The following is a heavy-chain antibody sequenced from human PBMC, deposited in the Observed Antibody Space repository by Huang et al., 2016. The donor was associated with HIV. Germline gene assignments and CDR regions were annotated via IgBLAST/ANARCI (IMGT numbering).Heavy chain of an antibody. D-gene: IGHD1-7*01. V-gene: IGHV3-7*01. CDR1: TFSVGAYW. CDR2: IKQDESEN. J-gene: IGHJ6*02. Sequence: VESGGRLVQPGGSIRFSCVGSTFSVGAYWLSWFRQTPGKGLEWVANIKQDESENYYVESGKGRFNISRDNAKKILFLQMDNVRVEDTATYYCATKTGAMDIWGQGTAVTVS. CDR3: ATKTGAMDI.